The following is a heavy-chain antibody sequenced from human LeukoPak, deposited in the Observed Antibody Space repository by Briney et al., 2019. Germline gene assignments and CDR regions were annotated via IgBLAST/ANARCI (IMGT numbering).Heavy chain of an antibody. V-gene: IGHV4-34*01. D-gene: IGHD6-13*01. CDR2: INHSGST. J-gene: IGHJ4*02. CDR3: ARSSISWDRDY. CDR1: GGSIRGYY. Sequence: PSETLSLTCAVYGGSIRGYYWRWIRQPPEKGLEWIGEINHSGSTNYNPSLKSRVTILIDTSKNQLSLKLSSVTAADRAVYYCARSSISWDRDYWGQGTLVTVSS.